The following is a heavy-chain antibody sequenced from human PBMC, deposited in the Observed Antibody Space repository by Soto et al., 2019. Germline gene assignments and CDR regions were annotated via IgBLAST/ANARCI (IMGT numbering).Heavy chain of an antibody. CDR1: GFTFSSYA. CDR3: ARAYVNGATNLGY. D-gene: IGHD1-26*01. CDR2: ISYDGSNK. J-gene: IGHJ4*02. Sequence: QVQLVESGGGVVQPGRSLRLSCAASGFTFSSYAMHWVRQAPGKGLEWVAVISYDGSNKYYADSVKGRFTISSDNSNNTRYLQMNSLRAEDTAVYYCARAYVNGATNLGYWGQGTLVTVSS. V-gene: IGHV3-30-3*01.